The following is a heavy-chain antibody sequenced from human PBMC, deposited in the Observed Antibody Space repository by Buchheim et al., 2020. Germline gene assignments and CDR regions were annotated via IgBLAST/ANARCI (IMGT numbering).Heavy chain of an antibody. Sequence: EVQLLESGGGLVQPGGSLRLSCAASGFTFTSYAMRWGRQAPGKGLEWVSAISRSGGSTYYADSVKGRFTISRDNSKNTLYLQMNSLRAEDTAVYYCAKRSGIAVAGTYFFDHWGQGTL. D-gene: IGHD6-19*01. V-gene: IGHV3-23*01. CDR3: AKRSGIAVAGTYFFDH. CDR2: ISRSGGST. J-gene: IGHJ4*02. CDR1: GFTFTSYA.